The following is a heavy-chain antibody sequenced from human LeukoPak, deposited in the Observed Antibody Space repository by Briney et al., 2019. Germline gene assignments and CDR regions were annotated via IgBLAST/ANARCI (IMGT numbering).Heavy chain of an antibody. Sequence: PGGSLRLSCAASGFTFSSYAMTWVRQAPGKGLEWVSAISGSGGSTYYADSVKGRFTISRDNSKNTLYLQMNSLRVEDTAVYYCAKDDNYYESSGYPVAAYWGQGTLVTVSS. CDR3: AKDDNYYESSGYPVAAY. J-gene: IGHJ4*02. D-gene: IGHD3-22*01. CDR1: GFTFSSYA. V-gene: IGHV3-23*01. CDR2: ISGSGGST.